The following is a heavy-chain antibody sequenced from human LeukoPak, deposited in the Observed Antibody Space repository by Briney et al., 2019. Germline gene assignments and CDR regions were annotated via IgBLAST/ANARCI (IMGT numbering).Heavy chain of an antibody. Sequence: ASVKVSCKASGGTFSSYAISWVRQAPGQGLEWMGGIIPIFGTANYAQKFQGRVTITADESTSTAYMELSSLRSEDTAVYYCATVGYDNYGSMRLDYWGQGTLVTVSS. V-gene: IGHV1-69*01. CDR3: ATVGYDNYGSMRLDY. CDR1: GGTFSSYA. D-gene: IGHD3-10*01. CDR2: IIPIFGTA. J-gene: IGHJ4*02.